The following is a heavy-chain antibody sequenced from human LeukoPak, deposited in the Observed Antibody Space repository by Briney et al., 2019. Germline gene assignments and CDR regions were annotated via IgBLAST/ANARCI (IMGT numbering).Heavy chain of an antibody. CDR1: GGSISSYY. Sequence: SETLSLTCTVSGGSISSYYWSWIRQPPGKGLEWIGYIYYSGSTNYNPSLKSRVTISVDTSKNQFSLKLSSVTAADTAVYHCAGARAGEYYDRDYWGQGTLVTVSS. V-gene: IGHV4-59*01. CDR3: AGARAGEYYDRDY. D-gene: IGHD3-22*01. CDR2: IYYSGST. J-gene: IGHJ4*02.